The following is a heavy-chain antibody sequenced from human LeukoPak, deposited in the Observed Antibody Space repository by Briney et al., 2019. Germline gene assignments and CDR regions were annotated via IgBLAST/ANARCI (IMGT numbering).Heavy chain of an antibody. CDR2: ISFDGSNK. D-gene: IGHD2-2*01. Sequence: PGRSLRLSCAASGFSFSNYAMHWVRQAPGKGLEWVAVISFDGSNKYYADSVKGRFTISRDNSKNTLYLQMNSLRAEDTGVYYCADQRFDYWGQGTLVTVSS. V-gene: IGHV3-30-3*01. CDR1: GFSFSNYA. J-gene: IGHJ4*02. CDR3: ADQRFDY.